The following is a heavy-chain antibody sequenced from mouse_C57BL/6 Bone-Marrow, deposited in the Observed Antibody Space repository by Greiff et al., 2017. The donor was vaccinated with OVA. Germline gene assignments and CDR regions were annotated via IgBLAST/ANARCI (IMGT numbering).Heavy chain of an antibody. V-gene: IGHV1-15*01. CDR1: GYTFTDYE. J-gene: IGHJ3*01. D-gene: IGHD1-3*01. CDR2: IVPETGGP. Sequence: QVQLQQSGAELVRPGASVTLSCKASGYTFTDYEMHWVKQTPVHGLEWIGAIVPETGGPAYNQKFKGKAILTADKASSTAYMELRSLTSADSAVDDCTRGINFSWFAYWGQGTLVTVSA. CDR3: TRGINFSWFAY.